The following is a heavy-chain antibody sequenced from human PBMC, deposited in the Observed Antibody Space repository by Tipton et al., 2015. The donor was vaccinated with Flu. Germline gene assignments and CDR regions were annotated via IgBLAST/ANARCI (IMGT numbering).Heavy chain of an antibody. J-gene: IGHJ4*02. V-gene: IGHV3-23*01. CDR2: IGGDDGRT. Sequence: GSLRLSCAASGFTFSNYAMNWVRQAPGKGLEWLSVIGGDDGRTFYADSVKGRFTISRDNSKNTLFLQMNSLRLEDTALYYCAKEESGPFDYWGQGTLVTVSA. D-gene: IGHD2-8*02. CDR3: AKEESGPFDY. CDR1: GFTFSNYA.